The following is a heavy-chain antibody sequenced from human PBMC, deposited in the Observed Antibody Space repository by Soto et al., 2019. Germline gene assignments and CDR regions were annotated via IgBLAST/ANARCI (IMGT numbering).Heavy chain of an antibody. CDR3: AKGVTIFL. CDR1: GFTFSSYG. J-gene: IGHJ4*02. CDR2: ISYDGSNK. Sequence: XGSLRLSCAASGFTFSSYGMHWVRQAPGKGLEWVAVISYDGSNKYYADSVKGRFTISRDNSKNTLYLQMNSLRAEDTAVYYCAKGVTIFLWGQGTLVTVSS. V-gene: IGHV3-30*18. D-gene: IGHD3-9*01.